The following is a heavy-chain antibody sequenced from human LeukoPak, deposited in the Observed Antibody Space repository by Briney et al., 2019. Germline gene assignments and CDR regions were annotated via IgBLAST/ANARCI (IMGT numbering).Heavy chain of an antibody. J-gene: IGHJ6*02. CDR2: INHSGST. V-gene: IGHV4-34*01. CDR3: ARGPTGYSSSWHSYYYYGMDV. D-gene: IGHD6-13*01. CDR1: GGSFSGYY. Sequence: PSETLSLTCAVYGGSFSGYYWSWIRQPPGKGPEWIGEINHSGSTNYNPSLKSRVTISVDTSKNQFSLKLSSVTAADTAAYYCARGPTGYSSSWHSYYYYGMDVWGQGTTVTVSS.